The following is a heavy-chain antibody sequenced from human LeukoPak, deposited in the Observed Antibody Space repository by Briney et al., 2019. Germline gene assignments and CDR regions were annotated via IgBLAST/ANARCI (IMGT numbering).Heavy chain of an antibody. V-gene: IGHV1-69*04. CDR1: GGTFSSYA. Sequence: ASVKVSCKASGGTFSSYAISWVRQAPGQGLEWMGRIIPILGIANYAQKIQGRVTITADKSTSTAYMELSSLRSEDTAVYYCAREYYYDKSYYGMDVWGQGTTVTVSS. CDR2: IIPILGIA. CDR3: AREYYYDKSYYGMDV. D-gene: IGHD3-22*01. J-gene: IGHJ6*02.